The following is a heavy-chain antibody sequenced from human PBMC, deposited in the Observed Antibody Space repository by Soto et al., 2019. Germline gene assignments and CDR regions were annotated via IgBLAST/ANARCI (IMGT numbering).Heavy chain of an antibody. Sequence: QVQLVESGGGVVQPGRSLRLSCAASGFTFSSYAMHWVRQAPGKGLESVAVISYDGSNKYYADSLKGRFTISRDNSKNTLYLQMNSLRAEDTAVYYCASGDCSGGSCYSKNWGQGTLVTVSS. V-gene: IGHV3-30-3*01. D-gene: IGHD2-15*01. J-gene: IGHJ4*02. CDR1: GFTFSSYA. CDR2: ISYDGSNK. CDR3: ASGDCSGGSCYSKN.